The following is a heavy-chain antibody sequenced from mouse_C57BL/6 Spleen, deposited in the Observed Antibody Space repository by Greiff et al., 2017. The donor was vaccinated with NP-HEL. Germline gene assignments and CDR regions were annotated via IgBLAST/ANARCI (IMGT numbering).Heavy chain of an antibody. CDR1: GFTFSSYA. CDR3: TRVEDTTRVVDYDAMDD. V-gene: IGHV5-9-1*02. Sequence: EVKLVESGEGLVKPGASLKLSCAASGFTFSSYAMSWVRQTPEQRLEWVAYISSGGGYIYYADNVKGRVTITRDNARNTLYLQMSSQKSEHTSMYYCTRVEDTTRVVDYDAMDDWGQGTSVTVAS. D-gene: IGHD1-1*01. J-gene: IGHJ4*01. CDR2: ISSGGGYI.